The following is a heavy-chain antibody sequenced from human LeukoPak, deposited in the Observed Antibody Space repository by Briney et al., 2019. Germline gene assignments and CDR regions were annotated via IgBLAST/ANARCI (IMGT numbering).Heavy chain of an antibody. Sequence: ASVKVSCKASGYIFTSYAMHWVRQAPGQRLEWMGWINAGNGNTKYSQKFQGRVTITRDTSASTAYMEVSSLRAEDTAVYFCARDRRSGYSYGFDYWGQGTLVTVSS. V-gene: IGHV1-3*01. D-gene: IGHD5-18*01. CDR2: INAGNGNT. CDR1: GYIFTSYA. CDR3: ARDRRSGYSYGFDY. J-gene: IGHJ4*02.